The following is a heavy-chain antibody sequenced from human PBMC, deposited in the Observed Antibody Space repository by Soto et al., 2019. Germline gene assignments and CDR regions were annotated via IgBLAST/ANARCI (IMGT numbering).Heavy chain of an antibody. Sequence: EGQLLESGGGLVQPGGSLRLSCAASGFTFSTYTMHWVRQAPGKGLEWVSGVSGGDGSTYYADSLKGRFSISRDNAKNTVDLQINSLTAEDTAVYYCPKQGYYWYFDIWGRGTLGTVSS. V-gene: IGHV3-23*01. CDR2: VSGGDGST. CDR1: GFTFSTYT. J-gene: IGHJ2*01. D-gene: IGHD5-12*01. CDR3: PKQGYYWYFDI.